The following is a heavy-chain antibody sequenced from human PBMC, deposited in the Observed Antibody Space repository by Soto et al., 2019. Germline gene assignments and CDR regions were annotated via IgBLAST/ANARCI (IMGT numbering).Heavy chain of an antibody. V-gene: IGHV1-24*01. CDR3: ATFGYDFWSGYDY. CDR1: GYTLTELS. CDR2: FDPEDGET. Sequence: ASVKASCKVSGYTLTELSMHWARQAPGKRLEWMGGFDPEDGETIYAQKFQGRVTMTEDTSTDTAYMELSSLRSEDTAVYYCATFGYDFWSGYDYWGQGTLVTVSS. J-gene: IGHJ4*02. D-gene: IGHD3-3*01.